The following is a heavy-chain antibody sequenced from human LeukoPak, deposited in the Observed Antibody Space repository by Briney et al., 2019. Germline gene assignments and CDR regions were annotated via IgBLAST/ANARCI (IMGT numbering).Heavy chain of an antibody. J-gene: IGHJ4*02. V-gene: IGHV4-39*01. D-gene: IGHD3-3*01. CDR2: IHNTGST. Sequence: SETLSLTCAVSGGSISSVAYYWGWIRQPPGKGLEWIATIHNTGSTYYNPSLKSRITISIDASRNQISLELNSVTAADTAIYYCAKSHLGVPHDYWGQGTLVTVSS. CDR1: GGSISSVAYY. CDR3: AKSHLGVPHDY.